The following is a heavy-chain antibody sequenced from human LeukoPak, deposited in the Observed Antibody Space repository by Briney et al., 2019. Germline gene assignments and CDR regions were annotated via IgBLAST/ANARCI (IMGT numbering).Heavy chain of an antibody. CDR1: GYTFTSYY. J-gene: IGHJ4*02. CDR2: INPSGGST. CDR3: ARGSIVVVVAATDFDY. V-gene: IGHV1-46*01. D-gene: IGHD2-15*01. Sequence: ASVKVSCKASGYTFTSYYMHWVRQAPGQGLEWMGIINPSGGSTSYAQKFQGRVTMTRDTSISIAYMELSRLRSDDTAVYYCARGSIVVVVAATDFDYWGQGTLVTVSS.